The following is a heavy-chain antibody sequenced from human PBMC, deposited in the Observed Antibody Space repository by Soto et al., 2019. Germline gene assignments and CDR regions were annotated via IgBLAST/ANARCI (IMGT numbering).Heavy chain of an antibody. CDR1: GFTFGDYA. CDR2: IRSKAYGGTT. Sequence: PGGSLRLSCTASGFTFGDYAMSWFRQAPGKGLVWVGFIRSKAYGGTTEYAASVKGRFTISRDDSKSIAYLQMNSLKTEDTAVYYCTRAVVATITGFVRFDYWGQGTLVTFSS. J-gene: IGHJ4*02. V-gene: IGHV3-49*03. CDR3: TRAVVATITGFVRFDY. D-gene: IGHD5-12*01.